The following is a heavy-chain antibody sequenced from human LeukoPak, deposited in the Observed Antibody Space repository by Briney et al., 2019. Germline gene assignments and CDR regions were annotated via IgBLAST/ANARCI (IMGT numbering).Heavy chain of an antibody. D-gene: IGHD2-2*02. CDR1: GGSISSGSYY. Sequence: SQTLSLTCTVSGGSISSGSYYWSWIRQPAEKGLEWIGRIYTSGSTNYNPSLKSRVTISVDTSKNQFSLKLSSVTAADTAVYYCAREHCSSTSCYTNEGFDYWGQGTLVTVSS. CDR3: AREHCSSTSCYTNEGFDY. CDR2: IYTSGST. V-gene: IGHV4-61*02. J-gene: IGHJ4*02.